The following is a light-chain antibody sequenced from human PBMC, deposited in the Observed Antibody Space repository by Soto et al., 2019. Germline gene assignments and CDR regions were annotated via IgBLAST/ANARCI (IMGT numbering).Light chain of an antibody. Sequence: DFPMTHTSSTLSASLGERVTITRRASQNIRSRLAWFQQKPGKAPKLLIYDASSLESGVPQRFSGSGSGTEFTLTISSLQTDDFSTYYCQQYHSYWTFGQGTKVDIK. CDR2: DAS. J-gene: IGKJ1*01. CDR3: QQYHSYWT. V-gene: IGKV1-5*01. CDR1: QNIRSR.